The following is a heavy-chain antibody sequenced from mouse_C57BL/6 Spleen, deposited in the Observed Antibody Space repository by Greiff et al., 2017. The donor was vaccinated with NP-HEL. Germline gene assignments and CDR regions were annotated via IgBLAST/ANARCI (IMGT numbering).Heavy chain of an antibody. V-gene: IGHV14-2*01. D-gene: IGHD1-1*01. Sequence: VQLKQSGAELVKPGASVKLSCTASGFNIKDYYMPWVKQRPEQGLEWIGRIDPEDGETKYAPNFQGKVPIPADTSANTAYLQLSSLTSEDTAVYYCASYYYGSSYGAMDYWGQGTSVTVSS. J-gene: IGHJ4*01. CDR2: IDPEDGET. CDR3: ASYYYGSSYGAMDY. CDR1: GFNIKDYY.